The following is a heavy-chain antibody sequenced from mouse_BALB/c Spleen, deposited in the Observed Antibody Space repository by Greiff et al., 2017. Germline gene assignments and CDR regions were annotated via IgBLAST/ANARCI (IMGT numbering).Heavy chain of an antibody. V-gene: IGHV1-7*01. Sequence: QVHVKQSGAELAKPGASVKMSCKASGYTFTSYWMHWVKQRPGQGLEWIGYINPSTGYTEYNQKFKDKATLTADKSSSTAYMQLSSLTSEDSAVYYCARRLLLYDFDYWGQGTTLTVSS. J-gene: IGHJ2*01. CDR1: GYTFTSYW. CDR2: INPSTGYT. D-gene: IGHD2-3*01. CDR3: ARRLLLYDFDY.